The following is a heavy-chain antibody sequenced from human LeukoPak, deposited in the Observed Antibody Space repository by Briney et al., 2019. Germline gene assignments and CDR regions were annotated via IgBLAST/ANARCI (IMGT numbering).Heavy chain of an antibody. J-gene: IGHJ3*02. CDR3: AKGATVGKEALDI. CDR1: GGIFSNHA. V-gene: IGHV1-69*04. Sequence: GASVKVSCKASGGIFSNHAVTWVRQAPGQGLEWMVRIIPMIGTAKYAQKFQGRVTFTADTSTNTAYMELSSLTSEDTALYFCAKGATVGKEALDIWGQGSLVTVSS. D-gene: IGHD1-14*01. CDR2: IIPMIGTA.